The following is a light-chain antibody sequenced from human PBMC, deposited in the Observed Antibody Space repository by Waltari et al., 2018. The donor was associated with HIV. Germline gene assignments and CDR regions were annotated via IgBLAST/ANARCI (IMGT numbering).Light chain of an antibody. V-gene: IGKV3-15*01. Sequence: EVVMTQSPVTLSVSRGERVTLSCRASQSVHSHLAWYQHKPGQAPRLLIYGASTRATGIPARFSGSGSGTEFSLTISSLQSEDFAVYYCQQYNNWPPYTFGQGTKLEIK. J-gene: IGKJ2*01. CDR2: GAS. CDR3: QQYNNWPPYT. CDR1: QSVHSH.